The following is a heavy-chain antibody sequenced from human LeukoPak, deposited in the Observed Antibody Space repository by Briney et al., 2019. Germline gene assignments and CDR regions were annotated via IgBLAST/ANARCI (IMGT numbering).Heavy chain of an antibody. CDR3: ARVRRYCSSTSCYVC. V-gene: IGHV1-2*02. D-gene: IGHD2-2*01. CDR1: GYTFTGYY. CDR2: INPNSGGT. Sequence: ASVKVSCKASGYTFTGYYMHWVRQAPGQGLELMGWINPNSGGTNYAQKFQGRVTMTRDTSISTAYMELSRLRSDDTAVYYCARVRRYCSSTSCYVCWGQGTLVTVSS. J-gene: IGHJ4*02.